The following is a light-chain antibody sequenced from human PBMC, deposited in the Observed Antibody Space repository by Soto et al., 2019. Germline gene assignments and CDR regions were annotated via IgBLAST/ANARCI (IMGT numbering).Light chain of an antibody. Sequence: QSDLTQPPSASGSPGQAVTISCTGTNSDVGGYNYVSWYQQYPGKAPKLIIYEVNERPSGVPDRFSGSKSGNTASLTVSGLQTADEADYYCSSYAGSNWYVFGTGTKVTVL. CDR2: EVN. J-gene: IGLJ1*01. V-gene: IGLV2-8*01. CDR3: SSYAGSNWYV. CDR1: NSDVGGYNY.